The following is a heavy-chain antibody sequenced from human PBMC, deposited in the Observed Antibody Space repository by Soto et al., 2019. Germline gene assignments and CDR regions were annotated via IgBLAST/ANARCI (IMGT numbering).Heavy chain of an antibody. D-gene: IGHD3-3*01. Sequence: NPSETLSLTCSVYAGSFSDYYWSWIRQPPGKGLEWIGEINHSGSTNYNPSLKSRVTISVHTSKNQFSLKLSSVTAADTAVYYCARARKGSGSDYYYHYGMDVWGKGTTVTVSS. J-gene: IGHJ6*04. CDR2: INHSGST. V-gene: IGHV4-34*01. CDR3: ARARKGSGSDYYYHYGMDV. CDR1: AGSFSDYY.